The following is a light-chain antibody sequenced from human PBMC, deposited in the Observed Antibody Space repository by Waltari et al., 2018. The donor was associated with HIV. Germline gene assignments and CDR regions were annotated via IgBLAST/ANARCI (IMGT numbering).Light chain of an antibody. CDR2: EVS. Sequence: QSALTQPASVSGSPGQSITISCPGTTSDVGTYDFVSWYQQHPGKAPKLIIFEVSERPSGVSDRFSGSKSGNTASLTISGLQADDEADYYCCSFAASSTLLFGGGTRLTVL. CDR1: TSDVGTYDF. J-gene: IGLJ2*01. CDR3: CSFAASSTLL. V-gene: IGLV2-23*02.